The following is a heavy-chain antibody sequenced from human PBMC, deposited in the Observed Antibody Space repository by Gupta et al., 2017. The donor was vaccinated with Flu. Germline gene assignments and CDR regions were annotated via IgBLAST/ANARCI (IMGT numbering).Heavy chain of an antibody. J-gene: IGHJ4*02. Sequence: EVQLLESGGGLVQPGWSLRLSCAASGFTFSHYAMNWVSQAPGKGLEWVSSITDSGDSTYYADSVKGRFTISRDNSKNTLYLQMNSLRAEDTAVYYCAKYNGLAAAEKYFDYWGQGTLVTVSS. CDR2: ITDSGDST. D-gene: IGHD6-13*01. CDR1: GFTFSHYA. CDR3: AKYNGLAAAEKYFDY. V-gene: IGHV3-23*01.